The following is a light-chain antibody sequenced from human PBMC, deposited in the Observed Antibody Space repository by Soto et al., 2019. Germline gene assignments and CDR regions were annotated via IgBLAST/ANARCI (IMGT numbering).Light chain of an antibody. Sequence: QSALTQPPSASGSPGQSVTISCTGTSSDVGSYKYVSWYQQHPGKAPKLMIYEVSKRPSGVPDRFSGSKSGNTASLTVSGLQAEDEADYYCSSYAGSNLWVFGGGTQLTVL. CDR1: SSDVGSYKY. J-gene: IGLJ3*02. CDR3: SSYAGSNLWV. V-gene: IGLV2-8*01. CDR2: EVS.